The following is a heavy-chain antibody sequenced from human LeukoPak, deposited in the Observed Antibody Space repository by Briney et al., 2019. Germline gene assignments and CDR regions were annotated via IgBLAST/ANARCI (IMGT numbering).Heavy chain of an antibody. D-gene: IGHD2-15*01. CDR1: GYSLSRGYY. J-gene: IGHJ4*02. V-gene: IGHV4-38-2*01. CDR3: ARGGAATGNFDY. CDR2: IYHSGST. Sequence: SGTPSLTCAVSGYSLSRGYYWVLVRQPPGEGVGWIGSIYHSGSTYYNPSLKSRVTISVDTSKNQFSLKLSSVTAADTAVYYCARGGAATGNFDYWGQGTLVTVSS.